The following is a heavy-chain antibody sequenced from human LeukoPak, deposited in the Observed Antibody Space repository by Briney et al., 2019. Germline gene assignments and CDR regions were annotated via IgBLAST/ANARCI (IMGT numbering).Heavy chain of an antibody. V-gene: IGHV4-34*01. CDR1: GGSFSGYY. CDR3: ARDARGYSYGYGVYYYYYMDV. Sequence: PSETLSLTCAVYGGSFSGYYWSWIRQPPGKGLEWIGEINHSGSTNYNPSLKSRVTISVDTSKNQFSLKLSSVTAADTAVYYCARDARGYSYGYGVYYYYYMDVWGKGTTVTVSS. D-gene: IGHD5-18*01. J-gene: IGHJ6*03. CDR2: INHSGST.